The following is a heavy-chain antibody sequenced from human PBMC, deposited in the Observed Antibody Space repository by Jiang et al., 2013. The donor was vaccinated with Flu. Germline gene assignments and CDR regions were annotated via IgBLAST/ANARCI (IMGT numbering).Heavy chain of an antibody. CDR2: IFHTGNT. CDR3: ARVHSGSYD. V-gene: IGHV4-4*02. CDR1: GGSISSNNW. Sequence: GLVKPSGTLSLTCAVSGGSISSNNWWSWVRQTPGKGLEWIGEIFHTGNTYYNPSLKTRITISVDKSNNQFSLKVNSVTAADTAVYYCARVHSGSYDLGQGTLVTVSS. J-gene: IGHJ1*01. D-gene: IGHD1-26*01.